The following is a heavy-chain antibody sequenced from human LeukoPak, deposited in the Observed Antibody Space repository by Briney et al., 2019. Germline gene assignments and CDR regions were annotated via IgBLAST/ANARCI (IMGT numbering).Heavy chain of an antibody. J-gene: IGHJ4*02. D-gene: IGHD5-24*01. CDR2: IDSSGSTI. CDR3: ARTKEMATISYFDS. Sequence: GGSLRLSCAASGFTFSSYEMNWVPQAPGKGLEWVSYIDSSGSTIHYADSVKGRFTISRDNAKNSLYLQMNSLRAEDTAVYYCARTKEMATISYFDSWGQGTLVTVSS. V-gene: IGHV3-48*03. CDR1: GFTFSSYE.